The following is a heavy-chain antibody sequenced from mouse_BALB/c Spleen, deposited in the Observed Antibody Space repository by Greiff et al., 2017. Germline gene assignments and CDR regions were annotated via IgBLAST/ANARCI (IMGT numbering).Heavy chain of an antibody. D-gene: IGHD2-4*01. J-gene: IGHJ3*01. CDR3: ARDMITTTGFAY. Sequence: EVHLVESGGGLVQPGGSLRLSCATSGFTFTDYYMSWVRQPPGKALEWLGFIRNKANGYTTEYSASVKGRFTISRDNSQSILYLQMNTLRAEDSATYYCARDMITTTGFAYWGQGTLVTVSA. CDR2: IRNKANGYTT. V-gene: IGHV7-3*02. CDR1: GFTFTDYY.